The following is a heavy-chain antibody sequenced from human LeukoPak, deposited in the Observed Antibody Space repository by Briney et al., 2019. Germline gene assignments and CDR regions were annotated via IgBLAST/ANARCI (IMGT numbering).Heavy chain of an antibody. D-gene: IGHD4-17*01. V-gene: IGHV1-69*06. J-gene: IGHJ4*02. CDR1: GGTFSSYA. Sequence: GSSVKVSCKASGGTFSSYAISWVRQAPGQGLEWMGGIIPIFGTANYAQKFQGRVTITADKSTSTAYMELSSLRSEDTAVYYCARASSDYGDLYYFDYWGQGTLVTVSS. CDR3: ARASSDYGDLYYFDY. CDR2: IIPIFGTA.